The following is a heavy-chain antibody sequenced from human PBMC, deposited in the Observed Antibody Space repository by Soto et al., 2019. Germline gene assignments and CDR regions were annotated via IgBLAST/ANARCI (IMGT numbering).Heavy chain of an antibody. J-gene: IGHJ4*02. V-gene: IGHV4-30-4*01. D-gene: IGHD3-22*01. CDR3: ASTQYYYDSSGYYYYDY. CDR2: ISYGGST. CDR1: GDSISSGDYY. Sequence: SETLSLTCTVSGDSISSGDYYWSWIRQPPGKGLEWIGYISYGGSTYYNPSLKSRVIISVDTSKNQFSLKLSSVTAADTAVYYCASTQYYYDSSGYYYYDYWGQGTLVTVSS.